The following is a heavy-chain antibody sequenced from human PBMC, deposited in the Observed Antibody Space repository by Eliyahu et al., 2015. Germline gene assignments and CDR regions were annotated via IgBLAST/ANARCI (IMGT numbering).Heavy chain of an antibody. V-gene: IGHV3-21*06. CDR2: IGPSGSYI. D-gene: IGHD1-1*01. CDR3: ARDENWSSDY. CDR1: GLPFSSYS. Sequence: EVQLVESGGGLVEPGGSLRLSCAASGLPFSSYSFNWVRKAPGKGLEWISHIGPSGSYIYYADSMKGRFTVSRDNAKNELYLQINSLRAEDTAVYYCARDENWSSDYWGQGTLVIVSS. J-gene: IGHJ4*02.